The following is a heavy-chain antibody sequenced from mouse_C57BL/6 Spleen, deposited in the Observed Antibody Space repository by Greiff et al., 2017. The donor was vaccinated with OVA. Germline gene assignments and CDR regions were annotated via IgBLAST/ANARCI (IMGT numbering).Heavy chain of an antibody. D-gene: IGHD3-2*02. Sequence: VQLQQSGPELVKPGASVKISCKASGYAFSSSWMNWVKQRPGKGLEWIGRIYPGDGDTNYNGKFKGKATLTADKSSSTAYMQLSSLTSEDSAVYFCARETAHAIDYWGKGTTLTVSS. CDR3: ARETAHAIDY. CDR1: GYAFSSSW. CDR2: IYPGDGDT. V-gene: IGHV1-82*01. J-gene: IGHJ2*01.